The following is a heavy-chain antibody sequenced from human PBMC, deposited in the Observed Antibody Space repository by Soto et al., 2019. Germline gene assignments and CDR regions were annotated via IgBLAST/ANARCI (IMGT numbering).Heavy chain of an antibody. Sequence: GGSLRLSCAASGFTFSDYYMSWIGQAPGKGLEWVSYISSSSSYTNYADSVKGRCTISRDNAKNSLYLQMNSLSAEDTAVYYCATSLAELLWFGELPDYWGQGTLVTVSS. CDR3: ATSLAELLWFGELPDY. V-gene: IGHV3-11*06. CDR2: ISSSSSYT. CDR1: GFTFSDYY. D-gene: IGHD3-10*01. J-gene: IGHJ4*02.